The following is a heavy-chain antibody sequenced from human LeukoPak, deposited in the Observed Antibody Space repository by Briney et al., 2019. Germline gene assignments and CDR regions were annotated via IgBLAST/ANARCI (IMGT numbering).Heavy chain of an antibody. Sequence: ASVNVSCKASGYTFTSYGISWVRQAPGQGLEWMGWISAYNGNTNYAQKLQGRVTMTTDTSTSTAYMELRSLRSDGTAVYYCARDQEMATVFDYWGEGTLVTVSS. D-gene: IGHD5-24*01. CDR3: ARDQEMATVFDY. J-gene: IGHJ4*02. CDR1: GYTFTSYG. V-gene: IGHV1-18*01. CDR2: ISAYNGNT.